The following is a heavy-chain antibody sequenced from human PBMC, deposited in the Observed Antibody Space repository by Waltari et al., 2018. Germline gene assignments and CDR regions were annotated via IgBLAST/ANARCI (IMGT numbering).Heavy chain of an antibody. J-gene: IGHJ5*02. Sequence: EVQLVESGGDLVQPGGSLRLSCAACGITFSSYWMPWVGQAPGTGLVWVSRINTDGSITIYADSVMGRFTISRDNAKNTLYLQMNSLRVDDSAVYYCTRGVAEGFDPWGQGTLVTVSS. CDR3: TRGVAEGFDP. CDR2: INTDGSIT. D-gene: IGHD2-15*01. CDR1: GITFSSYW. V-gene: IGHV3-74*01.